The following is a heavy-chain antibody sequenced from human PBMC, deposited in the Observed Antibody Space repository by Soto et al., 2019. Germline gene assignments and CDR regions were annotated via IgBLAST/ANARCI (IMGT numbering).Heavy chain of an antibody. CDR3: ARAWGEAFDY. CDR1: GGSISSYY. Sequence: QVQLQESGPGLVKPSETLSLTCTVSGGSISSYYWSWIRQPPGKGLEWIGYIYYSGSTNYNPSLKSRVTSSGDTSTNLFSLKLSSVTAADTAVYYCARAWGEAFDYWGQGTLVTVSS. V-gene: IGHV4-59*01. CDR2: IYYSGST. D-gene: IGHD3-16*01. J-gene: IGHJ4*02.